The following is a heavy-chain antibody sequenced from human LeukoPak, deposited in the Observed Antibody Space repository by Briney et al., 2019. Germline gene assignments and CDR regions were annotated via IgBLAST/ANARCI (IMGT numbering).Heavy chain of an antibody. Sequence: ASVKVSCKVSGYTLTELSMHWVRQAPGKGLEWMGGFDPEGGETIYAQKFQGRVTMTEDTSTDTAYMELSSLRSEDTAVYYCAPYSRPLRAFDYWGQGTLVTVSS. J-gene: IGHJ4*02. CDR3: APYSRPLRAFDY. D-gene: IGHD6-13*01. V-gene: IGHV1-24*01. CDR2: FDPEGGET. CDR1: GYTLTELS.